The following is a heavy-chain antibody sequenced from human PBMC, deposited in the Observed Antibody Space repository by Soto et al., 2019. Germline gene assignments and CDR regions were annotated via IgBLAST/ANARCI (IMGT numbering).Heavy chain of an antibody. J-gene: IGHJ5*02. Sequence: SEALSLTCTVSGSSISNSSYLWGWIRQPPGKGLQWIGSVSYSGNTYYNPSPKSRVTIAVDRSKDQFSLKPSSVTDADTAVYSCARASYVITTFGVVPRWFDPWGQGTLVTVSS. CDR1: GSSISNSSYL. CDR3: ARASYVITTFGVVPRWFDP. V-gene: IGHV4-39*07. D-gene: IGHD3-3*01. CDR2: VSYSGNT.